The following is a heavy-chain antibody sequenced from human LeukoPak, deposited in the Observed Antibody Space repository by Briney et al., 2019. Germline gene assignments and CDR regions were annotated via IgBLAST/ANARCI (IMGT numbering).Heavy chain of an antibody. V-gene: IGHV3-30-3*01. CDR3: ARSPWYYYGMDV. CDR1: GFTFSSYA. Sequence: GRSLRLSCAASGFTFSSYAMHWVRQAPGKGLEWVAVISYDGSNKYYADSVKGRFTISRDNSKNTLYLQMNSLRAEDTAVYYCARSPWYYYGMDVWGQGITVTVSS. CDR2: ISYDGSNK. J-gene: IGHJ6*02.